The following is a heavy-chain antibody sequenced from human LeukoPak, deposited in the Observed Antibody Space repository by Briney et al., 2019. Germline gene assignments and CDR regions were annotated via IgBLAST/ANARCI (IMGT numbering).Heavy chain of an antibody. CDR2: IYYSGST. Sequence: SETLSLTCTVSGDSISSYYWSWIRQPPGKGLEWIGYIYYSGSTNYNPSLKSRVTISVDTSKNQFSLKLSSVTAADTAVYYCARELLGYCSSTSCYSKGWFDPWGQGTLVTVSS. D-gene: IGHD2-2*01. J-gene: IGHJ5*02. CDR1: GDSISSYY. CDR3: ARELLGYCSSTSCYSKGWFDP. V-gene: IGHV4-59*01.